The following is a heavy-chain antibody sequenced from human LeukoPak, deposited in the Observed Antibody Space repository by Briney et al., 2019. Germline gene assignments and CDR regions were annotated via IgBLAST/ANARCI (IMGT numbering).Heavy chain of an antibody. CDR1: GFTFSSYW. D-gene: IGHD3-10*01. V-gene: IGHV3-7*01. Sequence: PGGSLRLSCAASGFTFSSYWMSWVRQAPGKGLEWVANIKQDGSEKYYVDSVKGRFTISRDNAKNSLYLQTNSLRAEDTAVYYCARVWFGELYYYYYMDVWGKGTTVTVS. CDR2: IKQDGSEK. J-gene: IGHJ6*03. CDR3: ARVWFGELYYYYYMDV.